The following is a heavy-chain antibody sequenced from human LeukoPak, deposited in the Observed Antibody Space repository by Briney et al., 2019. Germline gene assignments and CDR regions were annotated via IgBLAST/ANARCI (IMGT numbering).Heavy chain of an antibody. CDR3: ARGSHLDYDFWSGYVPRGRFSYYYYYMDV. CDR1: GGSISSHY. J-gene: IGHJ6*03. V-gene: IGHV4-59*11. CDR2: IYYSGST. Sequence: SETLSLTCTVSGGSISSHYWSWIRQPPGKGLEWIGYIYYSGSTNYNPSLKSRVTISVDTSKNQFSLKLSSVTAADTAVYYCARGSHLDYDFWSGYVPRGRFSYYYYYMDVWGKGTTVTVSS. D-gene: IGHD3-3*01.